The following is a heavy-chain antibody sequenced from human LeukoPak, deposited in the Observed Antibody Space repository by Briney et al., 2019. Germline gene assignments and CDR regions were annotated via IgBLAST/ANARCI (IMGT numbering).Heavy chain of an antibody. CDR1: GFPFSSHG. CDR3: AKDGAWLRFDD. Sequence: QTGGSLRLSCAGSGFPFSSHGMNWVRQAPGKGLEWVSGISPGGPTYYADSVKGRFSISRDDSKNTLYLQMKNQRAEDTAVYYCAKDGAWLRFDDWGQGILVSVSS. J-gene: IGHJ4*02. CDR2: ISPGGPT. D-gene: IGHD5-12*01. V-gene: IGHV3-23*01.